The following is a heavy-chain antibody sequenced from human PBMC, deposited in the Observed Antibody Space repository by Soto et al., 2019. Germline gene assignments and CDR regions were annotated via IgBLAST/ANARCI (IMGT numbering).Heavy chain of an antibody. V-gene: IGHV4-59*08. CDR3: ARRYGSAFDF. CDR2: IYYSGST. J-gene: IGHJ3*01. Sequence: SETLSLTCSVSGSSMTTYYWHWIRQAPGKGLEWIGYIYYSGSTNYNPSLKSRVTISVDTSKNQFSLKLSSVTAADTAVYYCARRYGSAFDFWGQGTMVTVSS. D-gene: IGHD1-20*01. CDR1: GSSMTTYY.